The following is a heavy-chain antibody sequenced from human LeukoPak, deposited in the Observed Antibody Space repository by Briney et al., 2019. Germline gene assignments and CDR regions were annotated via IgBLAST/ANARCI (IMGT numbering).Heavy chain of an antibody. Sequence: PSETLSLTCTVSGHSIRSCYWNWIRQPPGKGLEWIGYIYYSGTTSYNPSLRSRVTISVDMSKNQFSLRLTSVTAADTAVYYCARQSEGFDSWGQGTLVTVSS. CDR3: ARQSEGFDS. CDR2: IYYSGTT. J-gene: IGHJ4*02. V-gene: IGHV4-59*08. CDR1: GHSIRSCY.